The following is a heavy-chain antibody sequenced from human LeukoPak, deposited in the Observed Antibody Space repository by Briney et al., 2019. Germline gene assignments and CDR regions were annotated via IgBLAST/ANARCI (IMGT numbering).Heavy chain of an antibody. J-gene: IGHJ6*03. D-gene: IGHD3-3*01. Sequence: GGSLRLSCAASGFTFSSYSMNWVRQAPGKGLEWVSYISASSTTIYYIDSVKGRFTISRDNAKSSLYLQMDSLRAEDTAVYYCARTYYDFWSGYYTPYMDVWGKGTTVTVSS. CDR3: ARTYYDFWSGYYTPYMDV. V-gene: IGHV3-48*01. CDR2: ISASSTTI. CDR1: GFTFSSYS.